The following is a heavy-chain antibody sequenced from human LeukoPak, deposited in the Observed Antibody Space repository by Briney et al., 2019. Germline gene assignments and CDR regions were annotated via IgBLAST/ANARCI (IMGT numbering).Heavy chain of an antibody. CDR3: AGYNCSSTTCYTGGFDY. J-gene: IGHJ4*02. D-gene: IGHD2-2*02. V-gene: IGHV3-23*01. CDR1: GFTFSSYA. Sequence: GGSLRLSCAASGFTFSSYALSWVRQAPGKGLEWVSAISGSGSSTYYADSVKGRFTISRDNSKNTLYLQMNSLRAEDTAVYYCAGYNCSSTTCYTGGFDYWGQGTLVTVSS. CDR2: ISGSGSST.